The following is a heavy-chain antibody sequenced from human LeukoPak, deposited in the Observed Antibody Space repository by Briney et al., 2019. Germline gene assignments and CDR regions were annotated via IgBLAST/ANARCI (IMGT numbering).Heavy chain of an antibody. D-gene: IGHD5-18*01. Sequence: SETLSLTCTVSGGSISSYYWSWIRQPAGKGLEWIGRIYTSGSTNYNPSLKSRVTISVDKSKNQFSLKLSSVTAADTAVYYCARGEYSYSSLSSGYYYYMDVWGKGTTVTVSS. CDR3: ARGEYSYSSLSSGYYYYMDV. V-gene: IGHV4-4*07. J-gene: IGHJ6*03. CDR2: IYTSGST. CDR1: GGSISSYY.